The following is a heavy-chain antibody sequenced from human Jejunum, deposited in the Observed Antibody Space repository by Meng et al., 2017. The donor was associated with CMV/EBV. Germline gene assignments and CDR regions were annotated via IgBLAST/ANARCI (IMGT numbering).Heavy chain of an antibody. Sequence: QLQVQESGPGLVKPSETLSLTCTVSGGSISGSSYYWGWIRQPPGKGLECLATVYSTGSTYYDPSLKSRVTISVDTSKNQFSLRLSSVTAADTAVYYCARVWQPNYYFDYWGQGTLVTVSS. CDR2: VYSTGST. CDR1: GGSISGSSYY. D-gene: IGHD6-13*01. V-gene: IGHV4-39*07. J-gene: IGHJ4*02. CDR3: ARVWQPNYYFDY.